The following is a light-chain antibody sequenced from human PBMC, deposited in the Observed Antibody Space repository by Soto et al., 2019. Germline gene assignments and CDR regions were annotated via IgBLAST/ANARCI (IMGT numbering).Light chain of an antibody. CDR2: GAS. CDR1: QSVSSSY. J-gene: IGKJ1*01. V-gene: IGKV3D-20*02. Sequence: EIVLTKSPGTLSLSPGERATLSCMAIQSVSSSYLAWYQRKPGQAPRLLIYGASSRATGIPDRFSGSGSGTDFTLTISRLEPEDFAVYYCQQRSNWPPEWTFGQGTKVDIK. CDR3: QQRSNWPPEWT.